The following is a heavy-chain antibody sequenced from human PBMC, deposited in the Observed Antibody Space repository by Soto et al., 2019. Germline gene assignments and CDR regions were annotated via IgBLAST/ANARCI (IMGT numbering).Heavy chain of an antibody. J-gene: IGHJ3*02. CDR1: GFTFSSYG. CDR3: AKDAYCDDDAFDI. V-gene: IGHV3-30*18. CDR2: ISYDGSNK. Sequence: QVQLVESGGGVVQPGRSLRLSCAASGFTFSSYGMHWVRQAPGKGLEWVAVISYDGSNKYYADSVKGRFTISRDNSKNTLYLQMNSLRAEDTAVYYCAKDAYCDDDAFDIWGQGTMVTVSS. D-gene: IGHD3-22*01.